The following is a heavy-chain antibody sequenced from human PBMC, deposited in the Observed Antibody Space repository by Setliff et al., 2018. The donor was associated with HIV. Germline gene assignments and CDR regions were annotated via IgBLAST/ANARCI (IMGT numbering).Heavy chain of an antibody. CDR3: ARDTGVNVAPDGRGYHTFDF. Sequence: KASETLSLTCSVSGSSISSNSYWWAWIRQPPGKGLEYIGTIYHRGGTFNNPSLKSRVVMSVDTSKNQFSLKLTSVTAAYTATYYCARDTGVNVAPDGRGYHTFDFWGRGTMVTVSS. CDR2: IYHRGGT. J-gene: IGHJ3*01. V-gene: IGHV4-38-2*02. CDR1: GSSISSNSY. D-gene: IGHD2-8*02.